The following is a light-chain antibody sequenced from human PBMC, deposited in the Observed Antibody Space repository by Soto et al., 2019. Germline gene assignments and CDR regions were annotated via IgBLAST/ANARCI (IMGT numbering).Light chain of an antibody. Sequence: QSALTQPASVSGSPGQSITISCTGTSSDVGAYNYVSWYQHHPGKAPKLLIYDVSHRPSGVSNRLSGSKSGNTASLTISGLQAEDEADYYCSSYTSSSTVVFGGGTKLTVL. CDR3: SSYTSSSTVV. CDR2: DVS. J-gene: IGLJ2*01. V-gene: IGLV2-14*03. CDR1: SSDVGAYNY.